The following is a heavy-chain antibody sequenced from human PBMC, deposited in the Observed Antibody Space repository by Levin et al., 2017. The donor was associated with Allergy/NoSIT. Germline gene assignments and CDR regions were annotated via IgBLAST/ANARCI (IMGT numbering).Heavy chain of an antibody. CDR1: GGSISSNSFY. CDR3: VRYLTFGWFDP. V-gene: IGHV4-39*01. Sequence: KASETLSLTCTVSGGSISSNSFYWGWIRQPPGKGLEWIGNIYYSGSTYYNPSLKSRITMSVDTSKNQFSLKLSSVTAADTAVFYCVRYLTFGWFDPWGQGTLVTVSS. CDR2: IYYSGST. D-gene: IGHD2/OR15-2a*01. J-gene: IGHJ5*02.